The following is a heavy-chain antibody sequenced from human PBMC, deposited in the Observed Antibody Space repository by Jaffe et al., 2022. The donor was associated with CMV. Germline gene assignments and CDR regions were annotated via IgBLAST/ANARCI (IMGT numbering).Heavy chain of an antibody. Sequence: QVYLVQSGAEVKNPGSSVRVSCRSSKSMFSSFGFSWVRQAPGQGLEWMGGIVPVFNTPNYAPKFQGRVRITADESTSTVYMELISLRYEDTAVYYCARGRDDFWRGSHSSPPRYGMDVWGQGTTVTVSS. V-gene: IGHV1-69*19. D-gene: IGHD3-3*01. J-gene: IGHJ6*02. CDR3: ARGRDDFWRGSHSSPPRYGMDV. CDR2: IVPVFNTP. CDR1: KSMFSSFG.